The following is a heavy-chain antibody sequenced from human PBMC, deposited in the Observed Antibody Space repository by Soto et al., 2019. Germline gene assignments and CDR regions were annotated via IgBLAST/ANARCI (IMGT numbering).Heavy chain of an antibody. V-gene: IGHV1-2*02. CDR3: ARAKISSGWYGDYYYGMDV. J-gene: IGHJ6*02. D-gene: IGHD6-19*01. CDR1: GYPFTSYY. Sequence: ASVKVFCKASGYPFTSYYMHWVRQAPGQGLEWMGWINPNSGGTDYAQKFQGRVTMTRGTSISTAYMELSRLRSDDTAVYYCARAKISSGWYGDYYYGMDVWGQGTTVTVSS. CDR2: INPNSGGT.